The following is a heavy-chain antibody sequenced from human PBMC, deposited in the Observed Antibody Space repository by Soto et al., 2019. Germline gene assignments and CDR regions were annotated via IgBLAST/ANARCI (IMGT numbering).Heavy chain of an antibody. J-gene: IGHJ6*02. Sequence: SETLSLTCAVSGGSISSGGYSWSWIRQPPGKGLEWIGYIYHSGSTYCNPSLKSRVTISVDRSKNQFSLKLSSVTAADTAVYYCARHKDPYYYGMDVWGQGTTVTVSS. D-gene: IGHD2-15*01. CDR2: IYHSGST. CDR1: GGSISSGGYS. V-gene: IGHV4-30-2*01. CDR3: ARHKDPYYYGMDV.